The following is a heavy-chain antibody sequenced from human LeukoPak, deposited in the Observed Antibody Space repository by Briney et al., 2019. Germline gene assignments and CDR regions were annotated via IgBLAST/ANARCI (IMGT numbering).Heavy chain of an antibody. CDR2: IYYSGST. D-gene: IGHD1-26*01. V-gene: IGHV4-59*01. Sequence: SETLSLTCTVSGGSISSYYWSWVRQPPGKGLEWIGYIYYSGSTNYNPSLKSRVTISVDTSKNQFSLKLSSVTAADTAVYYCARVRVGFDYWGQGTLVTVSS. J-gene: IGHJ4*02. CDR3: ARVRVGFDY. CDR1: GGSISSYY.